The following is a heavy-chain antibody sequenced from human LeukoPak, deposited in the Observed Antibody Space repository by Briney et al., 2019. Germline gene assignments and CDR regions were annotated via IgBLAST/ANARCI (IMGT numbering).Heavy chain of an antibody. CDR3: ARVEGYCSAGSCGNWFDP. V-gene: IGHV1-2*02. CDR2: INPNNGGT. D-gene: IGHD2-15*01. J-gene: IGHJ5*02. CDR1: GYTFVGYY. Sequence: ASVKVSCKSSGYTFVGYYMHWVRQAPGQGLDWMGWINPNNGGTKYAQKFQGGVTMTRDTSISTVYMELSSLRSDDTAVYYRARVEGYCSAGSCGNWFDPWGQGTLVTVSS.